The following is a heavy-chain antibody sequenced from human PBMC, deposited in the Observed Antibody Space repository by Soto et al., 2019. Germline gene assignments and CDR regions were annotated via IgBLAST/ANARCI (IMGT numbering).Heavy chain of an antibody. CDR3: ARAGPVLAAAGKGWFDP. V-gene: IGHV1-2*04. CDR2: INPNSGGT. Sequence: QVQLVQSGAEVKKPGASVKVSCKASGYTFTGYYMHWVRQAPGQGLEWMGWINPNSGGTNYAQKFQGWVTMTRDTSISTAYMELSSLRSDDTAVYYCARAGPVLAAAGKGWFDPCGQGTLVTVSS. J-gene: IGHJ5*02. D-gene: IGHD6-13*01. CDR1: GYTFTGYY.